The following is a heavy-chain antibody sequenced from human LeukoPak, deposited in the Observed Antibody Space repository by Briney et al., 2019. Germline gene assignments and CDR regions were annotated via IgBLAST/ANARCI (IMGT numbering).Heavy chain of an antibody. D-gene: IGHD5-12*01. CDR1: GGSISSYY. V-gene: IGHV4-59*12. CDR3: ARAGYSGYGATFYYYYYGMDV. CDR2: IYHSGST. Sequence: SETLSLTCTVSGGSISSYYWSWIRQPPGKGLEWIGSIYHSGSTYYNPSLKSRVTISVDRSKNQFSLKLSSVTAADTAVYYCARAGYSGYGATFYYYYYGMDVWGQGTTVTVSS. J-gene: IGHJ6*02.